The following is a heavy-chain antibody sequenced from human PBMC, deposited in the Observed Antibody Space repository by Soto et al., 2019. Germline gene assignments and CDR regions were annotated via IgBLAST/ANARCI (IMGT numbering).Heavy chain of an antibody. V-gene: IGHV3-74*01. CDR1: GFTFSYYW. CDR2: IHSDGSST. D-gene: IGHD1-26*01. Sequence: EVQLVESGGGLVRPGGSLRLSCAASGFTFSYYWMHWVRQAPGKGLVWVSRIHSDGSSTTYADFVKGRFIISRDSARNTVDLQMNSVRVEDTGVYYCARGDRGAFDLWGQGTVVTVSS. J-gene: IGHJ3*01. CDR3: ARGDRGAFDL.